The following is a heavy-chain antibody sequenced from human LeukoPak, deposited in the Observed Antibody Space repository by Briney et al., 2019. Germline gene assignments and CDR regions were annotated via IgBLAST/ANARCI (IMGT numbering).Heavy chain of an antibody. J-gene: IGHJ5*02. CDR3: ARTGMVVRGVIIPNWFDP. D-gene: IGHD3-10*01. Sequence: PSETLSLTCTVSGGSIRTNDYYWGWIRQPPGKGLEWLASIFYTGSTNYNPSLKSRVTISVDTSKNQFSLKLSSVTAADTAVYYCARTGMVVRGVIIPNWFDPWGQGTLVTVSS. CDR2: IFYTGST. CDR1: GGSIRTNDYY. V-gene: IGHV4-39*07.